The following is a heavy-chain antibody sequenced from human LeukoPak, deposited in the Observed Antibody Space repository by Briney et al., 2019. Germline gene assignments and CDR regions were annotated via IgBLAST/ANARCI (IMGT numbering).Heavy chain of an antibody. Sequence: GASVKVSCKASGYTFTSYGISWVRQAPGQGLEWMGWINPNSGGTNYAQKFQGRVTMTRDTSISTAYMELSRLRSDDTAVYYCARDGEELYSGSYKFDYWGQGTLVTVSS. J-gene: IGHJ4*02. CDR2: INPNSGGT. CDR1: GYTFTSYG. D-gene: IGHD1-26*01. V-gene: IGHV1-2*02. CDR3: ARDGEELYSGSYKFDY.